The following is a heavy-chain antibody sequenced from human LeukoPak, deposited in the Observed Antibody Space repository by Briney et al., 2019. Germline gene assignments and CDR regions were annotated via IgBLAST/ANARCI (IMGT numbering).Heavy chain of an antibody. J-gene: IGHJ4*02. D-gene: IGHD1-26*01. V-gene: IGHV1-18*01. Sequence: ASVKVSCKASGYTFTSNGINWVRQAPGQGLEWMGWISPYNGNTKYAQKVQARVTMTTDTSASTAYMELRSLTTGDTAVYYCARGTSGSYHSNWGQGTLVTVSS. CDR1: GYTFTSNG. CDR2: ISPYNGNT. CDR3: ARGTSGSYHSN.